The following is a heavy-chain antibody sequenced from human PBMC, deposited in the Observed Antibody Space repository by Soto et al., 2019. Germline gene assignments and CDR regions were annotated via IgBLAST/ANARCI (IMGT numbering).Heavy chain of an antibody. CDR2: INAGNGNT. V-gene: IGHV1-3*01. CDR3: ARDMITFGGGIVIPPSFAF. D-gene: IGHD3-16*02. CDR1: GYTFTNYA. Sequence: ASVKVSCKASGYTFTNYAIYWVRQAPGQGLEWMGWINAGNGNTKYSEKFQGRVTITRDTSATTAYMGLSSLRSEDTAVYYCARDMITFGGGIVIPPSFAFWGQGTLVTVSS. J-gene: IGHJ4*02.